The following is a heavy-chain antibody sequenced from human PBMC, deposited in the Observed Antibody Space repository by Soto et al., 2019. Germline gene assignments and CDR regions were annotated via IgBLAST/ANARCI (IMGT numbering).Heavy chain of an antibody. CDR2: ISSTSDYI. V-gene: IGHV3-21*06. J-gene: IGHJ4*02. CDR3: ARESEDLTSNFDY. CDR1: GFTFSSYA. Sequence: GGSLILSCSASGFTFSSYAMHWVRQAPGKGLEYVSSISSTSDYIYYGDSMKGRFTISRDNAKNSLYLEIHSLRAEDTAVYYCARESEDLTSNFDYWGQGTLVTVSS.